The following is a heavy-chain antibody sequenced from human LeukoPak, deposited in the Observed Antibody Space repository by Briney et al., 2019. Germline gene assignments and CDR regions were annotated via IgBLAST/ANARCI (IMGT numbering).Heavy chain of an antibody. CDR1: GGSISSYY. V-gene: IGHV4-59*01. J-gene: IGHJ3*02. CDR2: IYYSGST. Sequence: SETLSLTCTVSGGSISSYYWSWIRQPPGKGLEWIGYIYYSGSTNYNPSLKSRVTISVDTSKNQFSLKLSSVTAADTAVYYRARLQRITMIVVVTEAFDIWGQGTMVTVSS. CDR3: ARLQRITMIVVVTEAFDI. D-gene: IGHD3-22*01.